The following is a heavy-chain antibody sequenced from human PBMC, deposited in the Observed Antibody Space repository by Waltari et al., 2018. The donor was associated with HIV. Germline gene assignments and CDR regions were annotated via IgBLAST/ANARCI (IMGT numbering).Heavy chain of an antibody. CDR1: GASLRRSSYY. CDR3: ARHGRMGGGTHRRYFDY. CDR2: ICYTGST. J-gene: IGHJ4*02. Sequence: QLQLQESGPGLVKPSAPLSLPCSVSGASLRRSSYYWGRVGQPPGKGLEWIGSICYTGSTYYNPSLKSRVTISVDPSRNRFSLKRSSVTAADTAVYYCARHGRMGGGTHRRYFDYWGQGTLVTVSS. V-gene: IGHV4-39*01. D-gene: IGHD3-16*01.